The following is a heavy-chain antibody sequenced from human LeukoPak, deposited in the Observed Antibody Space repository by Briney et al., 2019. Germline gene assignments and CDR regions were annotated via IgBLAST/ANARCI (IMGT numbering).Heavy chain of an antibody. D-gene: IGHD4-11*01. CDR2: INSDGSST. V-gene: IGHV3-74*01. CDR1: GFTFSSYW. Sequence: GGSLRLSCAASGFTFSSYWMHWVRQAPGKGLVWVSRINSDGSSTSYADSVKGRFTISRDNAKNTLYLQMNSLRAEDTAVYYCASYDYRDYYMDVWGKGTTVTVSS. CDR3: ASYDYRDYYMDV. J-gene: IGHJ6*03.